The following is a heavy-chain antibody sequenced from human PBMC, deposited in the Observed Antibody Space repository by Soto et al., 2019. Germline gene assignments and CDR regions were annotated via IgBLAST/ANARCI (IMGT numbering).Heavy chain of an antibody. CDR2: ISSTTNYI. CDR1: GFTFTRYS. CDR3: ARESEDLTSNFDY. J-gene: IGHJ4*02. V-gene: IGHV3-21*01. Sequence: GSLRLSCAASGFTFTRYSMNWVRQAPGKGLEWVSSISSTTNYIYYADSMKGRFTVSRDNAKNSVYLEMNSLSAEDTALYYCARESEDLTSNFDYWGQGALVTVSS.